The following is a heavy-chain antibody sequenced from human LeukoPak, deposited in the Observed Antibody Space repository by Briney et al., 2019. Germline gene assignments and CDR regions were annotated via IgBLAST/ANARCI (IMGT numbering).Heavy chain of an antibody. V-gene: IGHV3-7*01. Sequence: GGSLRLSCAASGFTFNTYWMIWVRQAPGKGLEWVAKIDQGGSTKYYVDSLKGRFTIYRDNAKNSLYLQMNSLRAEDTAVYYCVRDKGGRSGAIYYDAFDVWGQGTMVTVSS. CDR1: GFTFNTYW. J-gene: IGHJ3*01. D-gene: IGHD1-26*01. CDR3: VRDKGGRSGAIYYDAFDV. CDR2: IDQGGSTK.